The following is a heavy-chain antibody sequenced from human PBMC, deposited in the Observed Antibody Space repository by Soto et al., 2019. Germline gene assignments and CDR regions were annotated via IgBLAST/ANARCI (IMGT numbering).Heavy chain of an antibody. CDR2: IMPVFPTP. D-gene: IGHD1-1*01. V-gene: IGHV1-69*12. Sequence: QVQLVQSGAEVKKPGSSVKVSCKASGGTFSTSAISWVRQAPGQGLEWVGGIMPVFPTPDYAQNFQGRVTFTADEPTTTAYLELTSLRADDTAVYYCARDKDRLQLGGNYYYILDVWGQGTAITVSS. CDR3: ARDKDRLQLGGNYYYILDV. CDR1: GGTFSTSA. J-gene: IGHJ6*02.